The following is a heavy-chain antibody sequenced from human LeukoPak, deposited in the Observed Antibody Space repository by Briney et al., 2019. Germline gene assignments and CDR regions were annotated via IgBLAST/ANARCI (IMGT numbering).Heavy chain of an antibody. V-gene: IGHV5-51*01. D-gene: IGHD2-2*01. CDR3: ARRYCPGTSCLDT. CDR1: GYSFTSYW. J-gene: IGHJ3*02. Sequence: GESLKISCKGSGYSFTSYWIGWVRHMPGKGLEWMGIIYPGDSDTRYSPSFQGQVTISADKSISAAYLQWSSLKASDTAMYYCARRYCPGTSCLDTWGQGTMVTVSS. CDR2: IYPGDSDT.